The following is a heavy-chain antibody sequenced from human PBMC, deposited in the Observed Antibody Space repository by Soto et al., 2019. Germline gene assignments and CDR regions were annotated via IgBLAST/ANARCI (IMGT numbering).Heavy chain of an antibody. Sequence: QVQLVESGGGVVQPGRSLRLSCAASGFTFSSYGMHWVRQAPGKGLEWVAFISYDGSNKYYADSVKGRFTIFRDNSKNTLYLKMNILRAEDTAVYYCAKVHCGGDCYFFDAFCIGGQGTMVTVSS. V-gene: IGHV3-30*18. CDR3: AKVHCGGDCYFFDAFCI. CDR1: GFTFSSYG. J-gene: IGHJ3*02. D-gene: IGHD2-21*02. CDR2: ISYDGSNK.